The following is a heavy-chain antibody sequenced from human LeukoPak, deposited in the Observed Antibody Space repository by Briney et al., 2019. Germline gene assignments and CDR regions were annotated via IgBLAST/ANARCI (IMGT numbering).Heavy chain of an antibody. CDR3: ARGRGYNRHYFDY. CDR2: INHSGST. D-gene: IGHD1-1*01. Sequence: KPSETLSLTCAVYGGSCSGYYWSWIRQPPGKGLEWIGEINHSGSTYYNPSLKSRVTISVDTSKNQFSLKLSSVTAADTAVYYCARGRGYNRHYFDYWGQGTLVAVSS. V-gene: IGHV4-34*01. CDR1: GGSCSGYY. J-gene: IGHJ4*02.